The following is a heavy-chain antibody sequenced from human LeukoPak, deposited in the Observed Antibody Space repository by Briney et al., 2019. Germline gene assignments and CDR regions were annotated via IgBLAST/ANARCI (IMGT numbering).Heavy chain of an antibody. CDR3: ARVHRSGGY. Sequence: PGGSLRLFCAASGFTFSSYWMHWLRQAPGKGRVWVSRINSDGSSTIYADSVKGRFTISRDNAKNTLYLRMSGLRAGDTAVYCCARVHRSGGYWGKGTVVRVSS. D-gene: IGHD1-14*01. CDR2: INSDGSST. CDR1: GFTFSSYW. V-gene: IGHV3-74*01. J-gene: IGHJ4*02.